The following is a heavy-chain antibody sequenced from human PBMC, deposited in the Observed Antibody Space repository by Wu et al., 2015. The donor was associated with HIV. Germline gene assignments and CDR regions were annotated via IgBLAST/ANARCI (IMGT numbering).Heavy chain of an antibody. CDR3: ARDSARVVVVAALLPTPGPGMDV. CDR2: VNTSGGKT. V-gene: IGHV1-46*01. Sequence: QVQLVQSGAXGEEAWASVSFRAGIWIQFPQLLHTLGATGPWTGLEWMGIVNTSGGKTRYAQKFEGRISMTRDTSTSTVKMELSGLTSEDTAIYFCARDSARVVVVAALLPTPGPGMDVWGQGTTIIVSS. CDR1: IQFPQLL. D-gene: IGHD2-15*01. J-gene: IGHJ6*02.